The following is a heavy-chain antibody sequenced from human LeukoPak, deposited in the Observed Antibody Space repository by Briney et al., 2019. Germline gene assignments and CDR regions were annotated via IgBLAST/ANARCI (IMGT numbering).Heavy chain of an antibody. D-gene: IGHD6-13*01. V-gene: IGHV1-2*02. CDR1: GYTFTGYY. CDR2: INPNSGAT. CDR3: ARGLGSSWYLGGGRRAFDI. J-gene: IGHJ3*02. Sequence: ASVKVSCKAFGYTFTGYYMHWVRQAPGQGLEWMGWINPNSGATNYAQKFQGRVTMTRDTSISTASMELSSLKPDDTAVYYCARGLGSSWYLGGGRRAFDIWGQGTMVTVSS.